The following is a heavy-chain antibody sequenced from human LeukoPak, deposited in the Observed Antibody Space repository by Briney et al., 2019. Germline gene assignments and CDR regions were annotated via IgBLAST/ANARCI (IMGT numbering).Heavy chain of an antibody. CDR1: GYTFTSYA. V-gene: IGHV1-3*01. D-gene: IGHD3-10*01. CDR3: ARYGQKGRFDY. J-gene: IGHJ4*02. CDR2: INAGNGNT. Sequence: ASVKVSCKASGYTFTSYAMHWVRQAPGQRLEWMGWINAGNGNTKYSQKFQGRVTITRDTSASTAYMELSSLRSKDTAVYYCARYGQKGRFDYWGQGTLVTVSS.